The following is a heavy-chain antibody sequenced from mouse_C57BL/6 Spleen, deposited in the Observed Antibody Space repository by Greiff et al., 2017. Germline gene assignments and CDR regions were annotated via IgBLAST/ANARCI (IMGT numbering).Heavy chain of an antibody. J-gene: IGHJ4*01. Sequence: VQLQQPVAELVRPGTSVKLSCKASGYTFTSYWMHWVKQRPGQGLEWIGVIDPSDSYTNYNQKFKGKATLTVDTSSSTAYMQLSSLTSEDSAVYYCAREINSYAMDYWGQGTSVTVSS. V-gene: IGHV1-59*01. CDR1: GYTFTSYW. CDR3: AREINSYAMDY. CDR2: IDPSDSYT.